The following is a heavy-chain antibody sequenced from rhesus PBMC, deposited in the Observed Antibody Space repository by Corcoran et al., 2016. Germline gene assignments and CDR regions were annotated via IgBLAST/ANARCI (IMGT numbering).Heavy chain of an antibody. CDR3: ARDFESRFDY. CDR1: GGSISSGYYY. V-gene: IGHV4-122*02. Sequence: QVQLQESGPGLVKPSETLSLTCAVSGGSISSGYYYWSWIRQPPGKGLEWIGYITYSWSTSYNPSLKSRVTISRDTSKNQFSLKLSSVTTADTAVYYCARDFESRFDYWGQGVLVTVSS. J-gene: IGHJ4*01. CDR2: ITYSWST.